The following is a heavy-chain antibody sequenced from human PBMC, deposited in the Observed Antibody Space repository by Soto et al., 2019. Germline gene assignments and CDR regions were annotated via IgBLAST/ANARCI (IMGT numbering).Heavy chain of an antibody. J-gene: IGHJ5*02. CDR2: ISAYTGNT. D-gene: IGHD3-16*01. CDR1: GYTFTDYG. Sequence: QVQLVQSGAEVKKPGASVKVSCKASGYTFTDYGINWVRQAPGQGLEWMGWISAYTGNTNYAQKFQVRVTMTTDTSTSPAYMELRSLRSDDTAVYYCARVPSRGNNWFDPWGQGTLVTVSS. CDR3: ARVPSRGNNWFDP. V-gene: IGHV1-18*01.